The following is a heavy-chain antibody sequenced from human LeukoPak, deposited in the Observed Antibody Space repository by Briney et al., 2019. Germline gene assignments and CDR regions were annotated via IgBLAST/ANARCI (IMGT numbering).Heavy chain of an antibody. CDR2: IYHSGST. V-gene: IGHV4-30-2*01. CDR1: GGSISSGGYS. J-gene: IGHJ5*02. Sequence: SQTLSLTCAVSGGSISSGGYSWSWIRQPPGKGLEWIGYIYHSGSTYYNPSLKSRVTISVDRSKNQFSLKLSSVTAADTAVYYCARVGQIAVGDNWFDPWGQGTLVTVSS. D-gene: IGHD6-19*01. CDR3: ARVGQIAVGDNWFDP.